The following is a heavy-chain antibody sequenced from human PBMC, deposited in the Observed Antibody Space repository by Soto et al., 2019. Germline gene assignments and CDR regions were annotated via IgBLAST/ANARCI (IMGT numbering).Heavy chain of an antibody. J-gene: IGHJ4*02. V-gene: IGHV4-34*01. D-gene: IGHD2-15*01. CDR2: INHSGST. Sequence: QVQLQQWGAGLLKPSETLSLTCAVYGGSFSGYYWSWIRQPPGKGLEWIGEINHSGSTNYNPSLTSRVTISVDTSKNQFSLKLSSVTAADTAVYYCARDRSGGSCPFDYWGQGTLVTVSS. CDR1: GGSFSGYY. CDR3: ARDRSGGSCPFDY.